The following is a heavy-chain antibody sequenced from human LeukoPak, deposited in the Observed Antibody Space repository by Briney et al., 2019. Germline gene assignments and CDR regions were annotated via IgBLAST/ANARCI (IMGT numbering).Heavy chain of an antibody. CDR1: GFTLSSYW. CDR3: ARENSGSEYFDY. V-gene: IGHV3-7*01. J-gene: IGHJ4*02. D-gene: IGHD1-26*01. CDR2: IKQDGSEK. Sequence: PGGSLRLSCAASGFTLSSYWMSWVRQAPGKGLERVANIKQDGSEKYYVDSVKGRFTISRDNAKNSLYLQMNSLRAEDTAVYYCARENSGSEYFDYWGQGTLVTVSS.